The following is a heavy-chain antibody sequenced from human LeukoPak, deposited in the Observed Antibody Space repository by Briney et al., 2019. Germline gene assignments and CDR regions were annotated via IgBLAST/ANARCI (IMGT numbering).Heavy chain of an antibody. J-gene: IGHJ4*02. CDR2: IYSGGST. Sequence: PGGSLRLSCAASGFAVSSDYLSWVRQAPGKGLEWVSTIYSGGSTYYTDSVKGRFTISRDNSKNTVYLQMNSLRPEDTAVYFCARDSQQWLGTYFAFWGQGTLVTVSS. CDR3: ARDSQQWLGTYFAF. V-gene: IGHV3-53*01. D-gene: IGHD6-19*01. CDR1: GFAVSSDY.